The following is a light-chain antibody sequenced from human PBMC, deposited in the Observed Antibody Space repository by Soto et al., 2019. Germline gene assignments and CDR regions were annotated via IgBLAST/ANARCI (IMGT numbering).Light chain of an antibody. V-gene: IGLV2-8*01. CDR2: EVS. CDR3: SSYAGSNNLYV. J-gene: IGLJ1*01. Sequence: QSALTQPPSASGSPGQSVTISCTGTSSDVGGYNYVSWYQQHPGKAPKLMISEVSKRPSGVPDRFSGSKSGNTASLTVSGLQAEDGADYYCSSYAGSNNLYVFGTGTKLTVL. CDR1: SSDVGGYNY.